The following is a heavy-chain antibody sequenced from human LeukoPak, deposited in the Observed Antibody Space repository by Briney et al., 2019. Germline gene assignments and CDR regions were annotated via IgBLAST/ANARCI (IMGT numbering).Heavy chain of an antibody. V-gene: IGHV3-23*01. CDR3: AKVWDIVVVPAPYYFDY. Sequence: GGSLRLSCAASGFTFSSYTMSWVRQAPGKGLEWVSAISGSGGSTYYADSVKGRFTISRDNSKNTLYLQMNSLRAEDTAVYYCAKVWDIVVVPAPYYFDYWGQGTLVTVSS. CDR1: GFTFSSYT. CDR2: ISGSGGST. D-gene: IGHD2-2*01. J-gene: IGHJ4*02.